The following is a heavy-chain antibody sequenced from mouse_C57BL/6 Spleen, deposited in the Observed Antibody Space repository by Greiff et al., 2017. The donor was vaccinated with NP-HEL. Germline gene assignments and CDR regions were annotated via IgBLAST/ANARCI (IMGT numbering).Heavy chain of an antibody. Sequence: EVQVVESEGGLVQPGSSMKLSCTASGFTFSDYYMAWVRQVPEKGLEWVANINYDGSSTYYLDSLKSRFIISRDNAKNILYLQMSSLKSEDTATYYCARDGLGRGYYFDYWGQGTTLTVSS. CDR1: GFTFSDYY. J-gene: IGHJ2*01. CDR3: ARDGLGRGYYFDY. CDR2: INYDGSST. V-gene: IGHV5-16*01. D-gene: IGHD3-3*01.